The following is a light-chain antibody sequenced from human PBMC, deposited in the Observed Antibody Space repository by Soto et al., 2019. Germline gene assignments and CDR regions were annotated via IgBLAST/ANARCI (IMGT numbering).Light chain of an antibody. J-gene: IGKJ4*01. CDR1: QSVSSN. CDR2: GAS. CDR3: QQYNNGPLT. Sequence: EIVMTQSPATLSVSPGERATLSCRASQSVSSNLAWYQQKPGQAPRLLIYGASTRATGIPARFSGSGSGTDFTLTISSLQSGDFAVYYCQQYNNGPLTFGGGTKVEIK. V-gene: IGKV3-15*01.